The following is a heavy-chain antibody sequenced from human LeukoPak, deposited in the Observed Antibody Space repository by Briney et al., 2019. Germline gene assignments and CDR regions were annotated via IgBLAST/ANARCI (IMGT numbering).Heavy chain of an antibody. CDR3: ARGPAYSSGWSLDY. CDR1: GFTFSSYS. V-gene: IGHV3-21*01. J-gene: IGHJ4*02. CDR2: ISSSSYI. Sequence: GGSLRLSCAASGFTFSSYSMNWVRQAPGKGLEWVSSISSSSYIYYADPVKGRFTISRDNAKNSLYLQMNSLRAEDTAVYYCARGPAYSSGWSLDYWGQGTLVTVSS. D-gene: IGHD6-19*01.